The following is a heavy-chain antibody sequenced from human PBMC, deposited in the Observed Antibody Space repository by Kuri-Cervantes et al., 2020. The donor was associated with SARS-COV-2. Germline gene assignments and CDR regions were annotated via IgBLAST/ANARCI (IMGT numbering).Heavy chain of an antibody. V-gene: IGHV1-2*02. CDR2: IHPYNGDT. CDR1: GYIFTGYH. J-gene: IGHJ6*02. Sequence: ASVKVSCKPSGYIFTGYHIHWVRQAPAQGLEWMGWIHPYNGDTYYSQNFQGRVTMTRDTSISTAYMELSRLRSDDTAVYYCASRSTYCSSTSCYRGYYYYGMDVWGQGTTVTVSS. D-gene: IGHD2-2*02. CDR3: ASRSTYCSSTSCYRGYYYYGMDV.